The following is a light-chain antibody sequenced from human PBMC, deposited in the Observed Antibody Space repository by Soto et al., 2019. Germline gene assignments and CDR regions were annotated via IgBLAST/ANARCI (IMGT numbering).Light chain of an antibody. V-gene: IGKV3-11*01. CDR3: QQRGDWPRT. Sequence: EIVLTQSPATLSLSPGERATLSCRASQSFSNNLAWYQQKPGQAPRLLLYDSSTRVTGIPPRFSGSGSGTAFTLTISSLEPADFAVYYCQQRGDWPRTFGQGTKVEIK. J-gene: IGKJ1*01. CDR2: DSS. CDR1: QSFSNN.